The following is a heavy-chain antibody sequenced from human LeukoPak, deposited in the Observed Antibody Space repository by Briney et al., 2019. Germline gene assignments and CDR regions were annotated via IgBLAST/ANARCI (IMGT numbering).Heavy chain of an antibody. CDR1: GYTFTNFY. CDR3: ATYTQSGAQGISDY. D-gene: IGHD3-10*01. CDR2: IHPSDGGT. Sequence: ASVKVSCKASGYTFTNFYMHWVRQAPGQGLEWMGLIHPSDGGTKYAQEFQDRVTMTRDTSTSTVYMELSSLRFEDTAVYYCATYTQSGAQGISDYWGQGTLVTVSS. J-gene: IGHJ4*02. V-gene: IGHV1-46*01.